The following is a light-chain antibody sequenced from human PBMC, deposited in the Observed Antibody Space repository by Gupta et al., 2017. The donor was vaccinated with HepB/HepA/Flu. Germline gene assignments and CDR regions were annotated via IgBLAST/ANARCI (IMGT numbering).Light chain of an antibody. Sequence: EIVMTQSPATLSVSPGERATLSCRASQSVSSNLAWYQQKPGQAPRLLIYGASTRANGFPARFSGSGSGTEFTLTISSRQSEDFAVYYCQHENNCPVPFGRGTKVDIK. CDR1: QSVSSN. V-gene: IGKV3-15*01. CDR3: QHENNCPVP. CDR2: GAS. J-gene: IGKJ4*01.